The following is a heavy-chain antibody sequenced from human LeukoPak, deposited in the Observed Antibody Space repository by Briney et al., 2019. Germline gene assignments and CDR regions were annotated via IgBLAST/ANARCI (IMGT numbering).Heavy chain of an antibody. Sequence: SETLSLTCTVSGGSISSSSYYWGWIRQPPGKGLEWIGTIYYSGTTYYNPSLKSRVTISVDTSKNQFSLKLSSVTAADTAVYYCARLAIAAAGTVAFDIWGQGTMVTVSS. CDR2: IYYSGTT. V-gene: IGHV4-39*01. J-gene: IGHJ3*02. CDR1: GGSISSSSYY. CDR3: ARLAIAAAGTVAFDI. D-gene: IGHD6-13*01.